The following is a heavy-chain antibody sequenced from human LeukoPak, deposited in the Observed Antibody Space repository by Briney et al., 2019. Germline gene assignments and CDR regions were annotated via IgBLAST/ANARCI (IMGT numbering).Heavy chain of an antibody. CDR3: ARDQIVDTAMAPPDAFDI. Sequence: ASVKVSCKVSGYTLTELSMHWVRQAPGKGLEWMGGFDPEDGETIYAQKFQGRVTMTRDTSTSTVYMELSSLRSEDTAVYYCARDQIVDTAMAPPDAFDIWGQGTMVTVSS. V-gene: IGHV1-24*01. D-gene: IGHD5-18*01. CDR1: GYTLTELS. J-gene: IGHJ3*02. CDR2: FDPEDGET.